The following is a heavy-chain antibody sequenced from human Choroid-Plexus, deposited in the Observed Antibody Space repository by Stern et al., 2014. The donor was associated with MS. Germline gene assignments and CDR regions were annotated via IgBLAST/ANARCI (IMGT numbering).Heavy chain of an antibody. Sequence: MQLVESGGGVVQPGRPLRLSCVASGFTFGSCAMHWVRQAPGKGLEWVAGVSYGGSNKYYADSVKGRFTISRDNSQNTLYMQMSNLRPEDTGVYFCAKDRQYLTYFFDHWGQGSLVTVSS. CDR1: GFTFGSCA. V-gene: IGHV3-30*18. CDR2: VSYGGSNK. J-gene: IGHJ5*02. D-gene: IGHD2/OR15-2a*01. CDR3: AKDRQYLTYFFDH.